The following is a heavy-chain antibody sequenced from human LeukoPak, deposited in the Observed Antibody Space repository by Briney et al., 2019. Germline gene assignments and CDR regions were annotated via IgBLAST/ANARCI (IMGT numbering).Heavy chain of an antibody. CDR1: GFTVSSDY. J-gene: IGHJ4*02. V-gene: IGHV3-48*01. D-gene: IGHD2-15*01. CDR3: ARAGYCSGGSCTPDY. CDR2: ISSSSSTI. Sequence: GGSLRLSCAASGFTVSSDYMSWVRQAPGKGLEWVSYISSSSSTIYYADSVKGRFTISRDNAKNSLYLQMNSLRAEDTAVYYCARAGYCSGGSCTPDYWGQGTLVTVSS.